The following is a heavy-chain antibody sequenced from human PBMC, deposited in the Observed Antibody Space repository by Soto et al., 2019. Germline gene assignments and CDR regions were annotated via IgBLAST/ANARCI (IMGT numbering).Heavy chain of an antibody. Sequence: QVQLQQWGAGLLKPSETLSLTCAVYGGFVSSGSYYWSWIRQPPGKGLEWIGEMSHSGGTHFNPSLTSRVTISVDTSKNQFSLKMSSVTAADTALYYCARVERGTATTVVDAFDIWGPGTMGTVSS. D-gene: IGHD1-1*01. CDR3: ARVERGTATTVVDAFDI. J-gene: IGHJ3*02. CDR1: GGFVSSGSYY. CDR2: MSHSGGT. V-gene: IGHV4-34*01.